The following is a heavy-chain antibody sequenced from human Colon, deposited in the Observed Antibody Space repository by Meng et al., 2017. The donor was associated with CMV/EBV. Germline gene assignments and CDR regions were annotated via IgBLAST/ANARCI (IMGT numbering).Heavy chain of an antibody. CDR3: ANYTSDWFDP. CDR2: IFYTGST. D-gene: IGHD3-3*01. CDR1: GDSVSSGSYY. J-gene: IGHJ5*02. Sequence: GSLRLSCSVSGDSVSSGSYYWSWIRQSPGKGLEWIGYIFYTGSTKYNPSLKSRVTISLDTSKNEFSLNLRSVSAADTAVYYCANYTSDWFDPWGQGTLVTVSS. V-gene: IGHV4-61*01.